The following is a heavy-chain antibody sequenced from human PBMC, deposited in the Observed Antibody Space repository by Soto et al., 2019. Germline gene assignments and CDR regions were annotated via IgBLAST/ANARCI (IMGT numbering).Heavy chain of an antibody. J-gene: IGHJ5*02. D-gene: IGHD3-16*01. CDR3: TRGPLGDPIWGSSWFDP. Sequence: EVQLVESGGDLVQPGRSLRLSCTASGFTFGDYGLSWFRQAPGKGLEWVGFIRYKANGGTTEYAASVKGRFTISRDDSRSIAYLQMNSLKTADTAVYYCTRGPLGDPIWGSSWFDPWGQGILVTVDS. CDR1: GFTFGDYG. CDR2: IRYKANGGTT. V-gene: IGHV3-49*03.